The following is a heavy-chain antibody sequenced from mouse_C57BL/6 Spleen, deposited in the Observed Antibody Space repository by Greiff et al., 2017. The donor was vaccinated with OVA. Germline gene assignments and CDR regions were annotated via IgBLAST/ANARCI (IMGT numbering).Heavy chain of an antibody. Sequence: QVQLKQSGAELVKPGASVKISCKASGYAFSSYWMNWVKQRPGKGLEWIGQIYPGDGDTNYNGKFKGKATLTADKSSSTAYMQLSSLTSEDSAVYFCARSGYDYDGSWCAYWGQGTLVTVSA. D-gene: IGHD2-4*01. CDR2: IYPGDGDT. J-gene: IGHJ3*01. CDR1: GYAFSSYW. V-gene: IGHV1-80*01. CDR3: ARSGYDYDGSWCAY.